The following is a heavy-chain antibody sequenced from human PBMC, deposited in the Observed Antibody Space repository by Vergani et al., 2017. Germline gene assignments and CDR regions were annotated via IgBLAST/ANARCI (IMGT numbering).Heavy chain of an antibody. J-gene: IGHJ3*02. CDR1: GFTFSSYS. V-gene: IGHV3-21*01. D-gene: IGHD4-17*01. CDR2: ISSSGSTI. CDR3: ARAEDDYGDYVGAFDI. Sequence: EVQLVESGGGLVKPGGSLRLSCAASGFTFSSYSMNWVRQAPGKGLEWVSSISSSGSTIYYADSVKGRFTISRDNAKNSLYLQMNSLRAEDTAVYYCARAEDDYGDYVGAFDIWGQGTMVTVSS.